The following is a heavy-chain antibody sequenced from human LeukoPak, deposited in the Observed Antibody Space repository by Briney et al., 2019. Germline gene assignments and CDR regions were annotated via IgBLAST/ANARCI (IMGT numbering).Heavy chain of an antibody. CDR3: TRLYSSGGSCYDLPDY. Sequence: SETLSLTCTVSGGSISTYYWSWIRQPAGKGLEWIGRIYTSGSTNYNPSLKSRVTISVDTSKNQFSLKLRSVTAADTAVYYCTRLYSSGGSCYDLPDYWGQGTLVTVSS. CDR2: IYTSGST. V-gene: IGHV4-4*07. D-gene: IGHD2-15*01. J-gene: IGHJ4*02. CDR1: GGSISTYY.